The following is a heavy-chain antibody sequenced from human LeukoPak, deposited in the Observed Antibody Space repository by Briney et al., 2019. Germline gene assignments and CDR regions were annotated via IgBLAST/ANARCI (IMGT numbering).Heavy chain of an antibody. CDR3: AKGPPYYDFWSGRDAFDI. D-gene: IGHD3-3*01. V-gene: IGHV3-21*01. CDR2: ISSSSSYI. J-gene: IGHJ3*02. Sequence: GGSLRLSCAASGFTFSSHSMNWVRQAPGKGLEWVSSISSSSSYIYYADSVKGRFTISRDNAKNSLYLQMNSLRAEDTAVYYCAKGPPYYDFWSGRDAFDIWGQGTMVTVSS. CDR1: GFTFSSHS.